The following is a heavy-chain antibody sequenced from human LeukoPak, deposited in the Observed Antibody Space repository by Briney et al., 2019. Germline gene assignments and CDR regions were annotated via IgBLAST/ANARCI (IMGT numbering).Heavy chain of an antibody. D-gene: IGHD5-18*01. V-gene: IGHV1-69*13. CDR1: GGTFSSYA. Sequence: SVKVSCKASGGTFSSYAISWVRQAPGQGLEWMGGIIPIFGTANYAQKFQGRVTITADESTSTAYMELSSLRSEDTAVHYCARAHPEGGYGYGYENYYYYYYMDVWGKGTTVTVSS. J-gene: IGHJ6*03. CDR3: ARAHPEGGYGYGYENYYYYYYMDV. CDR2: IIPIFGTA.